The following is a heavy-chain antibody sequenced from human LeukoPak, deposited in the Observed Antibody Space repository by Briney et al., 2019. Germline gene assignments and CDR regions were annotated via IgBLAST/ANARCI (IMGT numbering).Heavy chain of an antibody. J-gene: IGHJ3*02. CDR3: ATDHRRKGAFDI. CDR1: GYTLTELS. CDR2: FDPEDGET. V-gene: IGHV1-24*01. Sequence: GASVKVSCKVSGYTLTELSMHWVRQAPGKGLEWMGGFDPEDGETIYAQKFQGRVTMTEDTSTDTAYMELSSLRSEDTAVYYCATDHRRKGAFDIWGQGTMVTVSS. D-gene: IGHD3-16*02.